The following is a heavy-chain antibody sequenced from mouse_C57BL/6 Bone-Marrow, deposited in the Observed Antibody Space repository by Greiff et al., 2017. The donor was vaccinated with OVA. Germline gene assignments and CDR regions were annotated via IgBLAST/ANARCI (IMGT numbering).Heavy chain of an antibody. Sequence: EVQLQQSGPELVKPGASVKISCKASGYTFTDYYMNWVKQSHGKSLEWIGDINPNNGGTSYNQKFKGKATLTVDKSSSTAYMELRSLTSEDSAVYYCARGAQATCYFDYWGQGTTLTVSS. D-gene: IGHD3-2*02. CDR2: INPNNGGT. V-gene: IGHV1-26*01. J-gene: IGHJ2*01. CDR1: GYTFTDYY. CDR3: ARGAQATCYFDY.